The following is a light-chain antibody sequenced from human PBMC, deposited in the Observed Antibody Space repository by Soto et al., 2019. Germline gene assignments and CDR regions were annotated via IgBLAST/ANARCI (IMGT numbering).Light chain of an antibody. Sequence: DIQMTQSPSSLSASVRDRVTITCRASQGISNYLDWYQQKPGKVPKLLIYAASTLQSGVPSRFSGSGSGTDFTITISSMQPEDVATYYCQQYDSAPWTFGQGTKVEIK. CDR1: QGISNY. CDR3: QQYDSAPWT. J-gene: IGKJ1*01. V-gene: IGKV1-27*01. CDR2: AAS.